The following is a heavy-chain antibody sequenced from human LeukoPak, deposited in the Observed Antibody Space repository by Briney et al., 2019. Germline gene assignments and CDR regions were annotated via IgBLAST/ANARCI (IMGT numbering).Heavy chain of an antibody. CDR1: GYTFANYW. CDR3: ARPQDFGLTGMNAFDI. D-gene: IGHD7-27*01. Sequence: GESLKISCKASGYTFANYWIGWVRQMPDKGLEWMGVMFPGDSGVKYSPSFEGQVTISADKSISTAYLQWSSLKASDTAMYYCARPQDFGLTGMNAFDIWGQGTMVTVSS. J-gene: IGHJ3*02. V-gene: IGHV5-51*01. CDR2: MFPGDSGV.